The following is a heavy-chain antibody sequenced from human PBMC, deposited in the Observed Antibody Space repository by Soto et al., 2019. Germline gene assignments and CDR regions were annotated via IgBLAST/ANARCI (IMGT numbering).Heavy chain of an antibody. CDR3: AKSGWGVVVPTVNWYFDL. CDR1: GFTVSRYD. V-gene: IGHV3-53*01. CDR2: IQTGGAT. Sequence: QLVESGGGLFQAGGSTRLSCLASGFTVSRYDMAWVRQAPGKGLEWASIIQTGGATYYTDSAQGRFTISRDNSKNTLYLQMNSLRAEDTAVYYCAKSGWGVVVPTVNWYFDLWGRGTLVTVSS. J-gene: IGHJ2*01. D-gene: IGHD2-21*01.